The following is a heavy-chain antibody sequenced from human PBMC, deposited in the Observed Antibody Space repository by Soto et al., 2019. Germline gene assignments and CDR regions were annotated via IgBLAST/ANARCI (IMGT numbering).Heavy chain of an antibody. CDR1: GFTFSGFD. CDR2: IGTAGDT. J-gene: IGHJ4*02. CDR3: AKSQEIGTHFFDS. V-gene: IGHV3-13*01. Sequence: GGSLRLSCEASGFTFSGFDMHWVRQPTGKGLEWVSSIGTAGDTYYAVSVKGRFTISRDNARNSLSLQMNSLRAGDMAVYFCAKSQEIGTHFFDSWGQGTQVTVSS. D-gene: IGHD6-13*01.